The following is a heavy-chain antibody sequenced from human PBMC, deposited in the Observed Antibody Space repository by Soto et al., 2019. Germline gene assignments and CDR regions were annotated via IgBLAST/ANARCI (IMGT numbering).Heavy chain of an antibody. V-gene: IGHV3-48*03. D-gene: IGHD4-17*01. CDR3: AREDYGGNPFDS. Sequence: VPLVESGGDLVQPGGSLRLSCAASAFTFSSFEMNWVRQAPGKGLEWVSYISSSGSTIYYADSVKGRFTISRDNAKSSLYLQMKSLRAEDTAVYYCAREDYGGNPFDSWGQGTLVIVSS. CDR2: ISSSGSTI. J-gene: IGHJ4*02. CDR1: AFTFSSFE.